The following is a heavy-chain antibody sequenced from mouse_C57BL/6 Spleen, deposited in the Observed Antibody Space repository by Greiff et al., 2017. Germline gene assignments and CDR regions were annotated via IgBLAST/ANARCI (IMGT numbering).Heavy chain of an antibody. CDR1: GYTFTDYN. J-gene: IGHJ4*01. Sequence: EVQLQQSGPELVKPGASVKIPCKASGYTFTDYNMDWVKQSHGKSLEWIGDINPNNGGTIYNQKFKGKATLTVDKSSSTAYMELRSLTSEDTAVYYCARGRYYYYGSSYAMDYWGQGTSVTVSS. CDR3: ARGRYYYYGSSYAMDY. CDR2: INPNNGGT. D-gene: IGHD1-1*01. V-gene: IGHV1-18*01.